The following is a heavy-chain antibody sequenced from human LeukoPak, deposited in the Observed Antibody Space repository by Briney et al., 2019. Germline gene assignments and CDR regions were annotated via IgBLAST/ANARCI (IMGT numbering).Heavy chain of an antibody. Sequence: GASVNVSCKASGYTFTRYGISWVRQAPGQGLEWMGWINPNSGGTNYAQKFQGRVTMTRDTSISTAYMELSRMRFDDTAVYYCARDPFCGGDCYSFSDYWGQGTLVTVSS. CDR3: ARDPFCGGDCYSFSDY. CDR1: GYTFTRYG. D-gene: IGHD2-21*02. J-gene: IGHJ4*02. CDR2: INPNSGGT. V-gene: IGHV1-2*02.